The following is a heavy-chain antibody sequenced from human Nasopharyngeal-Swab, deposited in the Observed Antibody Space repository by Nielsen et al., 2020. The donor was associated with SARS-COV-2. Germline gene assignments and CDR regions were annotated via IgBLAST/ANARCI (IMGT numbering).Heavy chain of an antibody. CDR1: GFTFSSYW. J-gene: IGHJ3*02. Sequence: GGSLRLSCAASGFTFSSYWMSWVRQAPGKGLEWVANIKQDGSEKYYVDSVKGRFTISRDNAKNSLYLQMNSLRAEDTAVYYCAREVLGSYWPAFDIWGQGTMVTVSS. CDR2: IKQDGSEK. CDR3: AREVLGSYWPAFDI. V-gene: IGHV3-7*01. D-gene: IGHD1-26*01.